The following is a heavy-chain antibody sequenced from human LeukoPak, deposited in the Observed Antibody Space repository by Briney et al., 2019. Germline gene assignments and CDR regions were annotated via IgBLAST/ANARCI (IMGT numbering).Heavy chain of an antibody. CDR3: ARGLTMVRGVIITSRTPKGY. V-gene: IGHV1-8*01. CDR1: GYTFTSYD. Sequence: ASVKVSCKASGYTFTSYDINWVRQATGQGLEWMGWMNPNSGNTGYAQKFQGRVTMTRNTSISTAYMELSSLRSEDTAVYYCARGLTMVRGVIITSRTPKGYWGQGTLVTVSS. CDR2: MNPNSGNT. D-gene: IGHD3-10*01. J-gene: IGHJ4*02.